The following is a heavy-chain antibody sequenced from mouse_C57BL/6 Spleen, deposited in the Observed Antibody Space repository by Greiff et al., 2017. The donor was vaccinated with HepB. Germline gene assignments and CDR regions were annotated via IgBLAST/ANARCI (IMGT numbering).Heavy chain of an antibody. J-gene: IGHJ2*01. V-gene: IGHV1-74*01. CDR3: ALFITTVVATGYFDY. CDR2: IHPSDSDT. CDR1: GYTFTSYW. D-gene: IGHD1-1*01. Sequence: QVQLKQSGAELVKPGASVKVSCKASGYTFTSYWMHWVKQRPGQGLEWIGRIHPSDSDTNYNQKFKGKATLTVDKSSSTAYMQLSSLTSEDSVVYYCALFITTVVATGYFDYWGQGTTLTVSS.